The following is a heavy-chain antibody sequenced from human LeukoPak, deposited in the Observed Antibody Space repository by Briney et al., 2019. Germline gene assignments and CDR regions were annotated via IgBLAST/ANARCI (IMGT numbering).Heavy chain of an antibody. CDR1: GFTFSSYW. D-gene: IGHD5-18*01. V-gene: IGHV3-7*01. CDR3: VRDVTGSSDGDY. Sequence: GGSLRLSCAASGFTFSSYWMNWVRQAPGKGLEWLANIRQDGNEKHYVDSVKGRFTMSRDNARNSLYLQMNSLRAEDTAVYYCVRDVTGSSDGDYWGQGTLVTVSS. J-gene: IGHJ4*02. CDR2: IRQDGNEK.